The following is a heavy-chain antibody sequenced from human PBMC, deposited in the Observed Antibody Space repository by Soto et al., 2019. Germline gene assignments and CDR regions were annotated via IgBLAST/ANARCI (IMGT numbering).Heavy chain of an antibody. D-gene: IGHD3-22*01. Sequence: QVQLVQSGAEVKKPGSSVKVSCKASGGSLSNYGISWVRQAPGQGLEWMGAIIPVFGTPNYAQKFQDRVTITADESTPTVHMEVRSLTSEDTAVYYCARGDATKIVVTTYYAMDVWGQGTTVTVSS. CDR3: ARGDATKIVVTTYYAMDV. CDR2: IIPVFGTP. CDR1: GGSLSNYG. J-gene: IGHJ6*02. V-gene: IGHV1-69*12.